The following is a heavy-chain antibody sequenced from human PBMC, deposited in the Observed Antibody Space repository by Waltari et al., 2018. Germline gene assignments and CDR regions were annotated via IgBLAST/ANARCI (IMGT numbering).Heavy chain of an antibody. CDR3: VRNRDGYPYYFDY. Sequence: QVTLKESGPALVKPTQTLTLTCTFSGFSLSTSGMRVSWIRQPPGKALEWLARIDWDDDKFYSTSLKTRLTISKDTSKNQVVLTMTNMDPVDTATYYCVRNRDGYPYYFDYWGQGTLVTVSS. J-gene: IGHJ4*02. V-gene: IGHV2-70*04. D-gene: IGHD5-12*01. CDR2: IDWDDDK. CDR1: GFSLSTSGMR.